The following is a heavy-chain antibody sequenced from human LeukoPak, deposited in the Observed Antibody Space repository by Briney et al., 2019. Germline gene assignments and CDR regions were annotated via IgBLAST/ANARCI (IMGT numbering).Heavy chain of an antibody. CDR2: IIPIFGTA. CDR3: ASRRSQRPFGYYYGMDV. Sequence: SVKVSCKASVGTFSSYAISWVRQARGQGLEWMGGIIPIFGTANYAQKFQGRVTITADESTSTAYMELSSLRSEDTAVYYCASRRSQRPFGYYYGMDVWGKGTTVTVSS. CDR1: VGTFSSYA. D-gene: IGHD6-25*01. J-gene: IGHJ6*04. V-gene: IGHV1-69*13.